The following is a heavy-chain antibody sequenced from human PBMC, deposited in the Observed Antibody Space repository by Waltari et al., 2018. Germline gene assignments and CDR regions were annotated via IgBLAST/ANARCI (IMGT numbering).Heavy chain of an antibody. J-gene: IGHJ4*02. D-gene: IGHD5-12*01. CDR2: ISSSSSYI. CDR1: GFTFSSYS. CDR3: ARDRVATTEYYFDY. V-gene: IGHV3-21*01. Sequence: EVQLVETGGGLIQPGGSLRLSCAASGFTFSSYSMTWVRQAPGKGLEWVSSISSSSSYIYYADSVKDRFTISRDNAKNSLYLQMNSLRAEDTAVYYCARDRVATTEYYFDYWGQGTLVTVSS.